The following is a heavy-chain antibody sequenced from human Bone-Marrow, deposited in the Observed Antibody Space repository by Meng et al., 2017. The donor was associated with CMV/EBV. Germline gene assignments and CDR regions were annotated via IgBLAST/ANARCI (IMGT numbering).Heavy chain of an antibody. Sequence: SETLSLTCTVSGGSISGYYWSWIRQPPGKGLEWIGEINHSGSTNYNPSLKSRVTISVDTSKNQFSLKLSSVTAADTAVYYCARGRPGDFWSGYYTLWNLDYWGQGTLVTVSS. D-gene: IGHD3-3*01. V-gene: IGHV4-34*01. CDR2: INHSGST. CDR1: GGSISGYY. J-gene: IGHJ4*02. CDR3: ARGRPGDFWSGYYTLWNLDY.